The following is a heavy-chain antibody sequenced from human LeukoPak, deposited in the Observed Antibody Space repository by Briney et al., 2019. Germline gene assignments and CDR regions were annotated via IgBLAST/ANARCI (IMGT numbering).Heavy chain of an antibody. D-gene: IGHD3-9*01. V-gene: IGHV1-69*06. Sequence: PVKVSCKASGGTFSSYAISWVPQAPGQGLEWMGGIIPIFGTANYAQKFQGRVTITADKFTSTAYMELSSLRSEDTAVYYCARGDDILTGYAYWGQGTLVTVSS. CDR3: ARGDDILTGYAY. CDR1: GGTFSSYA. J-gene: IGHJ4*02. CDR2: IIPIFGTA.